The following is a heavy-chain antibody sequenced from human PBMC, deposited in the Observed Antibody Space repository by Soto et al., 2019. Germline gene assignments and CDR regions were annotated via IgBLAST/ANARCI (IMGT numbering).Heavy chain of an antibody. J-gene: IGHJ6*02. Sequence: QVQLVQSGAAVKKPGSSVKVSCKASGGTFSSYAISWVRQAPGQGLEWMGGIIPIFGTANYAQKFQGRVTITADKSTSTADMELSSLRSEDTAVYYCGYYYGSGSYRYGMDVWGQGTTVTVSS. CDR1: GGTFSSYA. D-gene: IGHD3-10*01. V-gene: IGHV1-69*06. CDR3: GYYYGSGSYRYGMDV. CDR2: IIPIFGTA.